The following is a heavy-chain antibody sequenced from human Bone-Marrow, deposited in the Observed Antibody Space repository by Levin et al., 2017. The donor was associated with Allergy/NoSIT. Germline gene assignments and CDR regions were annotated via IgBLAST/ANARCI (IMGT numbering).Heavy chain of an antibody. CDR3: AREAWCSSTSCLGKPPYYDYYMDV. CDR2: IYSGGST. CDR1: GFTVSSNY. D-gene: IGHD2-2*01. Sequence: PGGSLRLSCAASGFTVSSNYMSWVRQAPGKGLEWVSVIYSGGSTYYADSVKGRFTISRDNSKNTLYLQMNSLRAEDTAVYYCAREAWCSSTSCLGKPPYYDYYMDVWGKGTTVTVSS. J-gene: IGHJ6*03. V-gene: IGHV3-66*02.